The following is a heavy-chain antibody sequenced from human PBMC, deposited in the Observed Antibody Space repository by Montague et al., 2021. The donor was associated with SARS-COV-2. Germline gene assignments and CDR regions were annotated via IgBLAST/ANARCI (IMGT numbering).Heavy chain of an antibody. D-gene: IGHD3-3*01. V-gene: IGHV3-30*04. Sequence: SLRLYCAASGFTFNNYAMHWVRQAPGKGLEWVALISYEGSITHYTDSLKGRFTISRDSSKNTLYLRMKSLRVEDTAVYYCAREQIFGVVKLYHGMDGWGQGTTVTVSS. J-gene: IGHJ6*02. CDR2: ISYEGSIT. CDR1: GFTFNNYA. CDR3: AREQIFGVVKLYHGMDG.